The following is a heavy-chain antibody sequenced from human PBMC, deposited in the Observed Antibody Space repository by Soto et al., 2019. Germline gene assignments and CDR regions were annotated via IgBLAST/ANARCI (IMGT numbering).Heavy chain of an antibody. D-gene: IGHD1-26*01. CDR1: GYTFTSYY. CDR2: INPNGGST. J-gene: IGHJ4*02. V-gene: IGHV1-46*03. Sequence: QVQLEQSGAEVKKPGASVKVSCKASGYTFTSYYMHWVRQAPGQGPEWMGIINPNGGSTNYAQKFQGRVTMTRDTSTSTVYMELSSLRSEDTAVYYCARNMGRGFDYWGQGTQVTVSS. CDR3: ARNMGRGFDY.